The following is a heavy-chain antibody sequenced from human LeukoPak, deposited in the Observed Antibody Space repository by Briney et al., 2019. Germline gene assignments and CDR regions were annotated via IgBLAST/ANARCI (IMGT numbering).Heavy chain of an antibody. J-gene: IGHJ4*02. CDR2: IYYSGST. V-gene: IGHV4-31*03. D-gene: IGHD3-22*01. CDR3: ARSSNYYDSSGYSY. CDR1: GGSISSGGSY. Sequence: PSQTLSLTCTVSGGSISSGGSYWSWIRQHPGKGLEWIGYIYYSGSTYYNPSLKSRVTISVDTSKNQFSLKLSSVTAADTAVYYCARSSNYYDSSGYSYWGQGTLVTVSS.